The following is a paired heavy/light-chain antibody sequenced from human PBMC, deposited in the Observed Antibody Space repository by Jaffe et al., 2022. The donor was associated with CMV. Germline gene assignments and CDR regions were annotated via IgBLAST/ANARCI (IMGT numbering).Heavy chain of an antibody. V-gene: IGHV3-7*01. CDR2: IKPDGSER. Sequence: EVQLVESGGGLVQPGGSLRLSCAVSGFTFNTYWMTWVRQAPGKGLEWVANIKPDGSERYYVDSVKGRFTISRDNAWNSLYLQMNSLRGEDTAIYYCARHRGDYGGYYYGMDVWGQGTTVTVSS. CDR1: GFTFNTYW. J-gene: IGHJ6*02. D-gene: IGHD2-21*02. CDR3: ARHRGDYGGYYYGMDV.
Light chain of an antibody. CDR3: QQSYSTPQT. CDR1: QSITSY. V-gene: IGKV1-39*01. CDR2: AAS. J-gene: IGKJ2*01. Sequence: DIQMTQSPSSLSASVGDRVTITCRASQSITSYLNWYQQKPGKAPKLLIYAASSLQRGVPSTFSGSGSGTDFTLTISSLQPEDFATYYCQQSYSTPQTFGQGTKLEIK.